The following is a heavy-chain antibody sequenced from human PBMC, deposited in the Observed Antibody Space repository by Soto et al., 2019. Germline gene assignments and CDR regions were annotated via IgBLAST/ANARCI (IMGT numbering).Heavy chain of an antibody. V-gene: IGHV1-2*02. D-gene: IGHD2-15*01. Sequence: ASWNGSWKASGYGFTGYYMRGWLHAPGQGLEWMGWIKPNSGGKKYAQKFQGRATMTRDTSISTAYMELSRLRSDDTAVYYCARFNSVAASKWSEPRGKATMLTVS. CDR1: GYGFTGYY. CDR3: ARFNSVAASKWSEP. CDR2: IKPNSGGK. J-gene: IGHJ5*02.